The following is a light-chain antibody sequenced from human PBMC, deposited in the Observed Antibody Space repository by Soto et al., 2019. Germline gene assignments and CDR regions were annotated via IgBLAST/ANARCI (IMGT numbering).Light chain of an antibody. CDR1: PSVSSSY. Sequence: EMVLTQSPGTLSLSPGERATLSFRASPSVSSSYLAWYQQKPGQVPRLLIYGSSSRAACIPDRFTGSGSGSDFTLTISSLEPEDFAVYYCQQYGGSPRTFGRGTKVEIK. CDR3: QQYGGSPRT. V-gene: IGKV3-20*01. J-gene: IGKJ1*01. CDR2: GSS.